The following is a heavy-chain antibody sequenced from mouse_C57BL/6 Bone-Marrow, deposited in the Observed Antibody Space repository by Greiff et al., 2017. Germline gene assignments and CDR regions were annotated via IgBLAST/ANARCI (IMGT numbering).Heavy chain of an antibody. J-gene: IGHJ1*03. CDR3: ARGGTVVARYWYVDV. D-gene: IGHD1-1*01. CDR1: GYTFTSYG. CDR2: IYPRSGNT. V-gene: IGHV1-81*01. Sequence: VQLQESGAELARPGASVKLSCKASGYTFTSYGISWVKQRPGQGLEWIGEIYPRSGNTYYNEKFKGKATLTADKSSSTAYMDLRSLTSEDSAVFFCARGGTVVARYWYVDVGGTGTTVTVTS.